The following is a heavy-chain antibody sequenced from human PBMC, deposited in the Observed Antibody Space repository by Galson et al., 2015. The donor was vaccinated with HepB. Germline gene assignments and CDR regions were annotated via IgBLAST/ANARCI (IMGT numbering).Heavy chain of an antibody. D-gene: IGHD1-7*01. Sequence: SLRLDCAAYAFSVRAYIMHWVRQAPGEGLACVPYISSDSGTIYYADSVRGRFTISRDNAQNSLYLQMNSLRDEDTAVYFCASVTAATGWYFDLWGRGTLVTVSS. CDR1: AFSVRAYI. CDR2: ISSDSGTI. V-gene: IGHV3-48*02. CDR3: ASVTAATGWYFDL. J-gene: IGHJ2*01.